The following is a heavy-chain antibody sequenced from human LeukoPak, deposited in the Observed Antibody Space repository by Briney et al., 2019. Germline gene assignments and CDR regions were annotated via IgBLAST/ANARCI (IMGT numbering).Heavy chain of an antibody. CDR2: IIPIFGTS. Sequence: GASVKVSCKTSGGSIMNYAISWVRQAPGQGLEWMGVIIPIFGTSNYAQKFQGRVTITADKSMNTANMELSSLRSEDTAVYYCARVAAAIPRWYFDLWGRGTLVTVSS. D-gene: IGHD2-21*02. CDR3: ARVAAAIPRWYFDL. CDR1: GGSIMNYA. V-gene: IGHV1-69*06. J-gene: IGHJ2*01.